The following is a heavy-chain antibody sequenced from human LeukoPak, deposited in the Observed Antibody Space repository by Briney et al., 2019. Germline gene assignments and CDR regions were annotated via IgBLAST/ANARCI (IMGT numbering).Heavy chain of an antibody. CDR2: FYYSGST. CDR1: GGSISSGDYY. CDR3: ARPYYYDSRIDP. D-gene: IGHD3-22*01. Sequence: SETLSLTCTVSGGSISSGDYYWSWLRQPPGKGLEWIGYFYYSGSTYYNPSLKSRATISVDTSKNQFSLKLSSVTAADTAVYYCARPYYYDSRIDPWGQGTLVTVSS. J-gene: IGHJ5*02. V-gene: IGHV4-30-4*01.